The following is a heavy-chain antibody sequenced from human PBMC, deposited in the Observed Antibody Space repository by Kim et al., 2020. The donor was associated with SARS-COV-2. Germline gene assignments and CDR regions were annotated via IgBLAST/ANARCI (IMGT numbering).Heavy chain of an antibody. J-gene: IGHJ6*02. Sequence: GGSLRLSCAASGFTFSSYAMSWVRQAPGKGLEWVSAISGSGGSTYYADSVKGRFTISRDNSKNTLYLQMNSLRAEDTAVYYCAKDQGILTGYYPGLGLDVWGQGTTVTVSS. CDR3: AKDQGILTGYYPGLGLDV. CDR1: GFTFSSYA. V-gene: IGHV3-23*01. D-gene: IGHD3-9*01. CDR2: ISGSGGST.